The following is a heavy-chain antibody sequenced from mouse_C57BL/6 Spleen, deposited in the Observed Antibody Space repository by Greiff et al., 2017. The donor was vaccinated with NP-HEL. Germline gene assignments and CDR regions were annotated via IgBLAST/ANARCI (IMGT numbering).Heavy chain of an antibody. D-gene: IGHD1-1*01. CDR3: TAYYYGSSLDY. V-gene: IGHV14-1*01. J-gene: IGHJ2*01. Sequence: EVQLQQSGAELVRPGASVKLSCTASGFNIKDYYMHWVKQRPEQGLEWIGRIDPEDGDTEYAPKFQGKATMTADTSSNTAYLQLSSLTSEDTAVYDCTAYYYGSSLDYWGQGTTLTVSS. CDR2: IDPEDGDT. CDR1: GFNIKDYY.